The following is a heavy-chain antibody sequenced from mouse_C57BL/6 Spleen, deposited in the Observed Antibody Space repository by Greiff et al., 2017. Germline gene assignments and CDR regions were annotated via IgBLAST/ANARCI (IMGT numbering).Heavy chain of an antibody. V-gene: IGHV1-39*01. CDR2: INPNYGTT. D-gene: IGHD4-1*01. CDR1: GYSFTDYN. CDR3: ERSLLTGTLYYFDY. Sequence: EVQLQQSGPELVKPGASVKISCKASGYSFTDYNMNWVKQSNGKSLEWIGVINPNYGTTSYNQKFKGKATLTVDQASSTAYMQLNSLTSEDSAVYYCERSLLTGTLYYFDYWGQGTTLTVSS. J-gene: IGHJ2*01.